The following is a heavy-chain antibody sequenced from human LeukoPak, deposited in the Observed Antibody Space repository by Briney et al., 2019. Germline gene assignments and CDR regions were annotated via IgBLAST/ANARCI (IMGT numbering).Heavy chain of an antibody. CDR3: ARSDGYGLVGI. CDR1: GASISSGSNY. CDR2: IFSSGTT. D-gene: IGHD3-10*01. V-gene: IGHV4-39*07. Sequence: SETMSLTCRVSGASISSGSNYWGWIRQPPGKTLEWIGRIFSSGTTYYKPFLKSRVIIIIDTPKNHFSLTLSSVTAADTAVYYCARSDGYGLVGIWGQGTMVTVSS. J-gene: IGHJ3*02.